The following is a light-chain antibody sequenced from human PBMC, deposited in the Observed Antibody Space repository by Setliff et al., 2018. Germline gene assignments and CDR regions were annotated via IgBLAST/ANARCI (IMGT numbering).Light chain of an antibody. V-gene: IGLV2-8*01. CDR2: EVS. Sequence: QSALTQPPSASGSPGHSVTISCTRTSSDVGGINHVSWYQQHPGKAPRLMIFEVSKRPSGVPDRFSGSKSGNTASLTVSGLQAEDEADYYCSSYAGNYIYVFGTGTKVTVL. CDR1: SSDVGGINH. CDR3: SSYAGNYIYV. J-gene: IGLJ1*01.